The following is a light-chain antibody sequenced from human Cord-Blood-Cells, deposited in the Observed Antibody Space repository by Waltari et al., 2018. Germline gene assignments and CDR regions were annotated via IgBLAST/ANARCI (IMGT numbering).Light chain of an antibody. Sequence: DIQMIQSPSTLSASVGDRVTITCRASQSISSWVAWYQQKPGKAPKLLIYKASSLESGVPSRFSGSGSGTEFTLTISSLQPDDFATYYCQQYNSYSSSFGGGTKVEIK. J-gene: IGKJ4*01. CDR3: QQYNSYSSS. CDR1: QSISSW. V-gene: IGKV1-5*03. CDR2: KAS.